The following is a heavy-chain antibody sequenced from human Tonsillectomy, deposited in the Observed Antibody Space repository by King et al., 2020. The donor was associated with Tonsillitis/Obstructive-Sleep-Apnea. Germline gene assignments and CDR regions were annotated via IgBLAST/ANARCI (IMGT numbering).Heavy chain of an antibody. CDR1: GYSFTKYW. V-gene: IGHV5-10-1*03. CDR3: AGHNYDFWSGYSTTPGDPGAFDI. D-gene: IGHD3-3*01. CDR2: IDPSDSYT. Sequence: VQLVESGAEVKKPGESLRISCKGFGYSFTKYWISWVRQMPGKGLEWLGRIDPSDSYTNYSPSFQGHVTISADRSISTAHVQWSSLKASDTAIYYCAGHNYDFWSGYSTTPGDPGAFDIWGQGTMVIVS. J-gene: IGHJ3*02.